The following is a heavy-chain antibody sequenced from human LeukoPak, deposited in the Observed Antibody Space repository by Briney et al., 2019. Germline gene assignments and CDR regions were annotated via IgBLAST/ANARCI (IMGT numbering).Heavy chain of an antibody. J-gene: IGHJ4*02. V-gene: IGHV3-23*01. CDR3: AKDHVLPPWTPFDY. CDR1: GFTFSSYA. Sequence: PGGSLRLSCAASGFTFSSYAMSWVRQAPGKGLEWVPAISGSGGSTYYADSVKDRFTISRDNSKNTLYLQMNSLRAEDTAVYYCAKDHVLPPWTPFDYWGQGTLVTVSS. CDR2: ISGSGGST. D-gene: IGHD3-10*02.